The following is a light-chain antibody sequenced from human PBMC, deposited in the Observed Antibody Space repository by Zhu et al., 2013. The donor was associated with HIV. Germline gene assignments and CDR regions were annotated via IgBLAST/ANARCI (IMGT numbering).Light chain of an antibody. V-gene: IGKV3-15*01. CDR2: GAS. CDR3: HQYNNWPGT. CDR1: QSVSSN. Sequence: IVMTQSPATLSVSPGERATLSCRASQSVSSNLAWYQQKPGQAPRLLIYGASSRATTIPARFSGSGSGTEFTLTISSLQSEDFAVYYCHQYNNWPGTFGQGTKVEIK. J-gene: IGKJ1*01.